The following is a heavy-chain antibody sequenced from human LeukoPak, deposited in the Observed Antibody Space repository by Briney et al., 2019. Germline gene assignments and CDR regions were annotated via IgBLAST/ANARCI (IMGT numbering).Heavy chain of an antibody. Sequence: GASVKVSCKTFDNIFTNHGVSWVRQAPGQGLEWMGWISGNSGTTNYAQKLQGRVSMTIDTSTKTAYMELRSLRSDDTAVYYCARTWCYYGTVGYYPGSYDRLDIWGQGTLVTVSS. CDR2: ISGNSGTT. CDR3: ARTWCYYGTVGYYPGSYDRLDI. CDR1: DNIFTNHG. D-gene: IGHD3-22*01. J-gene: IGHJ3*02. V-gene: IGHV1-18*01.